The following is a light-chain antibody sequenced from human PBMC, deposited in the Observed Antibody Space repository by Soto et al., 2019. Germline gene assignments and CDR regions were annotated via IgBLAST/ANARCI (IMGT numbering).Light chain of an antibody. CDR2: EGT. V-gene: IGLV2-18*02. J-gene: IGLJ3*02. CDR3: TSPTSSSIGV. CDR1: TNDFGSYTR. Sequence: QSALTQPPSVSGSPGQSVTISCTGTTNDFGSYTRVSWYQQPPGTAPKLMIFEGTSRPSGVPDRFSGSTSANMASLIISGLQAEDEADYYCTSPTSSSIGVFGGGTKVTVL.